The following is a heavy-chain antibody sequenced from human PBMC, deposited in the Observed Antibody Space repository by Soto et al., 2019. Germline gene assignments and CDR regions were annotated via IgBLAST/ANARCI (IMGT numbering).Heavy chain of an antibody. CDR2: IYHTEST. Sequence: SETLSLTCAVSGHSISSGFYYWGWVRQPPGKGLEWIGSIYHTESTYYNPSLKSRVTMSVDTSKNQLSLKLSSMTAADMAVYFCAIYGYSYSARFFDFWGQGTRVTVSS. CDR1: GHSISSGFYY. J-gene: IGHJ4*02. D-gene: IGHD5-18*01. V-gene: IGHV4-38-2*01. CDR3: AIYGYSYSARFFDF.